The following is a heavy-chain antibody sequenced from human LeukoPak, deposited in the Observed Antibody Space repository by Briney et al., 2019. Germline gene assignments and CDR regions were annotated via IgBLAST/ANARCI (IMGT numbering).Heavy chain of an antibody. CDR3: ARAFIGYCSSTSCYTAKAWFDP. V-gene: IGHV1-2*02. CDR2: INPYIGGT. J-gene: IGHJ5*02. CDR1: GYTFTGYY. D-gene: IGHD2-2*02. Sequence: ASVKVSCKASGYTFTGYYMNWVRQAPGQGLEWMGWINPYIGGTNYAQKFQGRVTMTRDTSISTAYMELSRLRSDDTAVYYCARAFIGYCSSTSCYTAKAWFDPWGQRTLVTVSS.